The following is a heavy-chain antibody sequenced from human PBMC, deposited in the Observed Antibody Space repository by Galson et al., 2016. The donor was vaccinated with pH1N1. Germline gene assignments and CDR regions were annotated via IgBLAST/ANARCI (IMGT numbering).Heavy chain of an antibody. CDR2: IYYRGRT. CDR3: AKEGNFGGTTRRFNGWNDAFNL. V-gene: IGHV4-31*03. CDR1: GGSISTGGYY. D-gene: IGHD3-10*01. Sequence: TLSLTCTVSGGSISTGGYYWSWIRQQPGKGLEWIGYIYYRGRTYYNPSHKSRVSITMDTSKNQFSLKVASVTAADTAVYFCAKEGNFGGTTRRFNGWNDAFNLWGRGTMVTVSS. J-gene: IGHJ3*01.